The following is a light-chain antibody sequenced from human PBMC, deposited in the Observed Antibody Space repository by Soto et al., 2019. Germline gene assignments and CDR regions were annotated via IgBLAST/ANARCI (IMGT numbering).Light chain of an antibody. CDR2: RTE. CDR3: GTWDDTRTGRWM. J-gene: IGLJ3*02. V-gene: IGLV1-44*01. Sequence: QSGLTQPPSASGTPGQIITISCSGSRSNIGNNIVTWYQQFPGAAPKVVIYRTEQRPSGVPDRFSGSKSDTSASLTISGLQAEDEADYYCGTWDDTRTGRWMFGGGTKVTVL. CDR1: RSNIGNNI.